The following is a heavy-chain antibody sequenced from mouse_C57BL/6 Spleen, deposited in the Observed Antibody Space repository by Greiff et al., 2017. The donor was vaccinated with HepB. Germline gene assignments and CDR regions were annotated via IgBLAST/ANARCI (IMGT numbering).Heavy chain of an antibody. D-gene: IGHD2-1*01. CDR2: ISSGSSTI. CDR1: GFTFSDYG. V-gene: IGHV5-17*01. J-gene: IGHJ1*03. CDR3: ARPGNYDWYFDV. Sequence: EVQVVESGGGLVKPGGSLKLSCAASGFTFSDYGMHWVRQAPEKGLEWVAYISSGSSTINYADTVKGRFTIYRDNAKNTLFLQMTSLRSEDTAMYYCARPGNYDWYFDVWGTGTTVTVSS.